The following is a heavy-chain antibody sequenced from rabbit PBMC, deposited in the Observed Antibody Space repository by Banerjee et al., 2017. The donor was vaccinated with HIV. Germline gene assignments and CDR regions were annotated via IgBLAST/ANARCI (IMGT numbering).Heavy chain of an antibody. V-gene: IGHV1S45*01. CDR2: IYTGSSSTT. J-gene: IGHJ4*01. D-gene: IGHD5-1*01. CDR1: GIDFSSDYY. Sequence: QLQLEESGGGLVKPGGTLTLTCKASGIDFSSDYYMCWVRQAPGKGLEWIACIYTGSSSTTYYASWAKGRFTISKTSSTTVTLQMTSLTAADTATYFCARQFGLWGPGTLVTVS. CDR3: ARQFGL.